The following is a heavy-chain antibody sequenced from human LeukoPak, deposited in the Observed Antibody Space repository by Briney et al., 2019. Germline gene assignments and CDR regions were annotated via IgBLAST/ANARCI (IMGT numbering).Heavy chain of an antibody. CDR3: ARESAIREWTVHDY. CDR1: GYTFTSYA. Sequence: WASVTVSCKASGYTFTSYAMNWVRQAPGQGLEWMGWINTNTGNPTYAQGFTGRFVLSLDTSVSTAYLQISSLKAEDTAVYYCARESAIREWTVHDYWGQGTLVTVSS. J-gene: IGHJ4*02. CDR2: INTNTGNP. D-gene: IGHD2-8*01. V-gene: IGHV7-4-1*02.